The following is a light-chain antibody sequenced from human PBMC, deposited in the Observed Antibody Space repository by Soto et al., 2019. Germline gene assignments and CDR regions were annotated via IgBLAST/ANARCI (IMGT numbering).Light chain of an antibody. V-gene: IGKV1-13*02. Sequence: AIQLTQSPSSLSASVGDRVTISCRASQGISSALAWYQQKPGKAPKLLIYDASSLESGVPSRFSGSGSGTDFTLPLSSLQPDDSAAYYCQQFNSYPSITFGQGTRLEIK. J-gene: IGKJ5*01. CDR3: QQFNSYPSIT. CDR1: QGISSA. CDR2: DAS.